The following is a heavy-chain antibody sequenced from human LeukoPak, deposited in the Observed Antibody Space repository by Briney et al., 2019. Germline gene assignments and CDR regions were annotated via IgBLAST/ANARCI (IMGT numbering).Heavy chain of an antibody. V-gene: IGHV1-24*01. CDR3: ATAAGYPPADYSSGRYDY. CDR1: GYTLTELS. J-gene: IGHJ4*02. D-gene: IGHD6-19*01. Sequence: ASVKVSCMVSGYTLTELSMHWVRQAPGKGLEWMGGFDPEDGETIYAQKFQGRVTMTEDTSTDTAYMELSSLRSEDTAVYYCATAAGYPPADYSSGRYDYWGQGTLVTVSS. CDR2: FDPEDGET.